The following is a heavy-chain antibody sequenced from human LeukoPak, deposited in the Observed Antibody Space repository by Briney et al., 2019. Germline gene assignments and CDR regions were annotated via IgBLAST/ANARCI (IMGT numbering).Heavy chain of an antibody. CDR2: ISWNSGSI. D-gene: IGHD3-3*01. Sequence: GGSLRLSCAASGFTFDDYAMHWVRQAPGKGLEWVSGISWNSGSIGYADSVKGRFTISRDNAKNSLYLQMNSLRAEDTALYYCAKDNRWGFGFDYWGQGTLVTVSS. V-gene: IGHV3-9*01. CDR3: AKDNRWGFGFDY. J-gene: IGHJ4*02. CDR1: GFTFDDYA.